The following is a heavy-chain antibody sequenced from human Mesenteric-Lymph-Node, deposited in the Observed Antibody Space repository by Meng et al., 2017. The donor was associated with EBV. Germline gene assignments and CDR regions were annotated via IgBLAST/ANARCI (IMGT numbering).Heavy chain of an antibody. CDR1: GGSISSDNW. V-gene: IGHV4-4*02. J-gene: IGHJ5*02. CDR2: IHHSGAT. CDR3: ASVIYGSGLNSWFDP. D-gene: IGHD3-10*01. Sequence: QVWLQGSGPGLVERSGTLSVTCAVSGGSISSDNWWTWVRQPPGKGLEWIGEIHHSGATNYNPSLKSRVTISVDKSKNQFSLKLSSVTAADAAVYFCASVIYGSGLNSWFDPWGHGTLVTVSS.